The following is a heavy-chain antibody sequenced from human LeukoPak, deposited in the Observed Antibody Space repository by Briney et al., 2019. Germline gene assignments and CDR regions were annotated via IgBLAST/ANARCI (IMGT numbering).Heavy chain of an antibody. CDR2: INPNSGGT. D-gene: IGHD3-9*01. CDR3: ARGDHYDVLTGFQTPSHLSDY. V-gene: IGHV1-2*02. Sequence: ASVKVSCTASGYTFTAYYVHWVRQAPGQGLEWMGWINPNSGGTNYAQKFQGRVTMTRDTSISTAYMELSSLRSDDTAVYYCARGDHYDVLTGFQTPSHLSDYWGQGTLVTVSS. CDR1: GYTFTAYY. J-gene: IGHJ4*02.